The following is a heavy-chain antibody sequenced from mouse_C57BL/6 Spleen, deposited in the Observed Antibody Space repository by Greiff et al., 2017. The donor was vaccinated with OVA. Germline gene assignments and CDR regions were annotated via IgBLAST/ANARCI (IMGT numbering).Heavy chain of an antibody. V-gene: IGHV5-4*01. Sequence: EVQLVESGGGLVKPGGSLKLSCAASGFTFSSYAMSWVRQTPEKRLEWVATISDGGSYTYYPDNVKGRCTISRDNAKNNLYLQMSHLKSEDTAMYYCARDQGYYVGYFDYWGQGTTLTVSS. CDR1: GFTFSSYA. D-gene: IGHD2-3*01. J-gene: IGHJ2*01. CDR2: ISDGGSYT. CDR3: ARDQGYYVGYFDY.